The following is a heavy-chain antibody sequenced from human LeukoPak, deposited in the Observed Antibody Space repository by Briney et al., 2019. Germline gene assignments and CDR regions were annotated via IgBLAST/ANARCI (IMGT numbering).Heavy chain of an antibody. CDR2: ISGSGGST. V-gene: IGHV3-23*01. D-gene: IGHD3-3*01. Sequence: GGSLRLSCAASGFTFSSYATSWVRRAPGKGLEWVSAISGSGGSTYYADSVEGRFTISRDNSKNTLYLQMNSLRAEDTAVYYCAKFDYDFWRTGYYWGQGTLVTVSS. CDR1: GFTFSSYA. J-gene: IGHJ4*02. CDR3: AKFDYDFWRTGYY.